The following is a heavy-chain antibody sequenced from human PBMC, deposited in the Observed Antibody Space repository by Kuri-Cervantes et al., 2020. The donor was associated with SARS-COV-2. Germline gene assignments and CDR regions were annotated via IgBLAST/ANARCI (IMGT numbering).Heavy chain of an antibody. Sequence: GGSLRLSCAASGFTFDDYGMSWVRQAPGKGLEWVSGINWNGGSTGYADSVKGRFTISRDNAKNSLYLQMNSLRAEDTALYHCATYDSSGSDYYYYMDVWGKGTTVTVSS. CDR1: GFTFDDYG. J-gene: IGHJ6*03. CDR3: ATYDSSGSDYYYYMDV. V-gene: IGHV3-20*01. D-gene: IGHD3-22*01. CDR2: INWNGGST.